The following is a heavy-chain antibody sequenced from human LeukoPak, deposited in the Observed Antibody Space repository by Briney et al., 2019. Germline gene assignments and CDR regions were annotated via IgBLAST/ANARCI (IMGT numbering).Heavy chain of an antibody. CDR2: IKQDGSEK. Sequence: QSGGSLRLSCAASGFTFSSFWMSSVRQAPGKGLEWVANIKQDGSEKYYVDSVKGRFTISRDNAKNSLYLQMNILRAEDTAVYYCARVFISGIVVVPAAQINYYYYYYMNVWGKGTTVTVSS. D-gene: IGHD2-2*01. CDR1: GFTFSSFW. J-gene: IGHJ6*03. V-gene: IGHV3-7*01. CDR3: ARVFISGIVVVPAAQINYYYYYYMNV.